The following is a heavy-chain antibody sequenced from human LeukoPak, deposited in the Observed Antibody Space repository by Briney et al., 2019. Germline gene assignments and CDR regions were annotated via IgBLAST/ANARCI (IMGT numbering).Heavy chain of an antibody. J-gene: IGHJ4*02. CDR3: ARGVGANGILGY. Sequence: PGGSLRLSCAASGFTFSSYWMTWVRQAPGKGLEWVANIKQDGSKKDYVDSVKGRFTIFRDNAKDSLYLQMNSLRVEDTAVYYCARGVGANGILGYWGRGTMVAVSS. CDR1: GFTFSSYW. V-gene: IGHV3-7*01. D-gene: IGHD4/OR15-4a*01. CDR2: IKQDGSKK.